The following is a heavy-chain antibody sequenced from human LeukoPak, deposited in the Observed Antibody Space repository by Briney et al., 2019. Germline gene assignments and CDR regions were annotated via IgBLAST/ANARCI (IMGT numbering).Heavy chain of an antibody. V-gene: IGHV3-7*01. Sequence: GGSLRLSCAASGFTFSSYWMSWVRQAPGKGLEWVANIKQDGSEKYYVDSVKGRFTISRDNAKNSVYLQMNSLRAEDTAVYYCARDLHYNWFDPWGQGTLVTVSS. CDR3: ARDLHYNWFDP. CDR1: GFTFSSYW. J-gene: IGHJ5*02. CDR2: IKQDGSEK.